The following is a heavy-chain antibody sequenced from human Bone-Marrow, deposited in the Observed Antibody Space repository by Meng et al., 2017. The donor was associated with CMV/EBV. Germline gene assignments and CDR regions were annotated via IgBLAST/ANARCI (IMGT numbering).Heavy chain of an antibody. D-gene: IGHD6-6*01. Sequence: SETLSLTCTVSGGSVSSGSYYWSWIRQPPGKGLEWIGYIYYSGSTNYNPSLKSRVTISVDTSKNQFSLKLSSVTAADTAVYYCARLFGSSSAKPLIDYWGQGTLATVSS. CDR3: ARLFGSSSAKPLIDY. CDR1: GGSVSSGSYY. J-gene: IGHJ4*02. CDR2: IYYSGST. V-gene: IGHV4-61*01.